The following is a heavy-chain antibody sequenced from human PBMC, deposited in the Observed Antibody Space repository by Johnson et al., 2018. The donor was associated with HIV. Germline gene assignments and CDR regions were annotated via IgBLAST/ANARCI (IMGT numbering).Heavy chain of an antibody. D-gene: IGHD3-3*01. V-gene: IGHV3-30-3*01. CDR1: GFTFSSYA. CDR3: ARGPFYPYYNFWSGYVDAFDI. Sequence: QVQLVESGGGVVQPGRSLRLSCAASGFTFSSYAIHWVRQAPGKGLEWVAVISYDGSNKYYAASVKGRFTITRDNSKNTLYLKMNSLRAEDTAVFYFARGPFYPYYNFWSGYVDAFDIWGQGTMVTVSS. CDR2: ISYDGSNK. J-gene: IGHJ3*02.